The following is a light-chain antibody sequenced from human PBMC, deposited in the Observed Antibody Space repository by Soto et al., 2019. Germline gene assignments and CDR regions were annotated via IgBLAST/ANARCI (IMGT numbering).Light chain of an antibody. CDR2: DAS. V-gene: IGKV3D-11*02. CDR1: QSINTY. Sequence: EIVLPQSPATLSLSPGEGATLSCRASQSINTYLAWYQQKPGQAPRLLIYDASKRATGIPARFSGSGSGTNFTLTISSLEPEDFAVYYCQQRRSWQVTFGQGTRLEIK. CDR3: QQRRSWQVT. J-gene: IGKJ5*01.